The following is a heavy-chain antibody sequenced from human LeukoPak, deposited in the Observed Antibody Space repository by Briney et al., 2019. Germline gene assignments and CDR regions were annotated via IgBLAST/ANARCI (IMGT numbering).Heavy chain of an antibody. V-gene: IGHV1-18*01. CDR2: IITYNDNT. CDR1: GFTFSTYA. Sequence: ASVKVSCKGSGFTFSTYAISWVRQAPGQGLEWMGWIITYNDNTNYAQRFQGRVTMTTDTSTSTAYMELRGLRSDDTAVYYCAKTTMTSEEYSYLYMDVWGKGTTVTVSS. CDR3: AKTTMTSEEYSYLYMDV. J-gene: IGHJ6*03. D-gene: IGHD4-17*01.